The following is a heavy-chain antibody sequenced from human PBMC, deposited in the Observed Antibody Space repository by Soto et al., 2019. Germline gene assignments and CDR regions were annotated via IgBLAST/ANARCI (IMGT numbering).Heavy chain of an antibody. D-gene: IGHD1-26*01. Sequence: SETLSLTCTVSGGSISSSSYYWGWIRQPPGKGLEWIGSIYYSGSTYYNPSLKSRVTLSVDTSKNQFSLKLSSVTAADTAVYYCARLGGSYAVPHFDYWGQGTLVTVSS. J-gene: IGHJ4*02. CDR1: GGSISSSSYY. V-gene: IGHV4-39*07. CDR2: IYYSGST. CDR3: ARLGGSYAVPHFDY.